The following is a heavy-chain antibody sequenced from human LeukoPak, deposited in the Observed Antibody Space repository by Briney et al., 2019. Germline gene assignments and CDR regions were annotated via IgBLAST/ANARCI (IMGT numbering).Heavy chain of an antibody. J-gene: IGHJ4*02. CDR1: GFTFDDYA. V-gene: IGHV3-30-3*01. D-gene: IGHD4-11*01. CDR3: ASPDYSNYEVY. CDR2: ISYDGSNK. Sequence: GGSLRLSCAASGFTFDDYAMHWVRQAPGKGLEWVAVISYDGSNKYYADSVKGRFTISRDNSKNTLYLQMNSLRAEDTAVYYCASPDYSNYEVYWGQGTLVTVSS.